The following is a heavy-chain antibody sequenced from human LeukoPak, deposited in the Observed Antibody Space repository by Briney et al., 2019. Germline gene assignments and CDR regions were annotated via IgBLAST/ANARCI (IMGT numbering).Heavy chain of an antibody. CDR2: LHADGIER. D-gene: IGHD5-12*01. V-gene: IGHV3-7*04. CDR1: GFTLSGYW. J-gene: IGHJ4*02. Sequence: GGPLRLSCAASGFTLSGYWMSWVRQAPGKGLEWVARLHADGIERYFVDSVKGRFTISRDNAKNSLYLQMYSLRLDDTAVYYCVRGGYSFDYLGQGTLVTVSS. CDR3: VRGGYSFDY.